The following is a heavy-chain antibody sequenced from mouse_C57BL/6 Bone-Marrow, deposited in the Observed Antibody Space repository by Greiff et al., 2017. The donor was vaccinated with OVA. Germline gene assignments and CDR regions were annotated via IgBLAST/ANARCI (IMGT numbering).Heavy chain of an antibody. CDR2: INPNYGTT. Sequence: EVKLVESGPELVKPGASVKISCKASGYSFTDYNMNWVKQSNGKSLEWIGVINPNYGTTSYNQKFKGKATLTVDQSSSTAYMQLNSLTSEDSAVYYCARGYYGRNYFDYWGQGTTLTVSS. V-gene: IGHV1-39*01. J-gene: IGHJ2*01. CDR1: GYSFTDYN. CDR3: ARGYYGRNYFDY. D-gene: IGHD1-1*01.